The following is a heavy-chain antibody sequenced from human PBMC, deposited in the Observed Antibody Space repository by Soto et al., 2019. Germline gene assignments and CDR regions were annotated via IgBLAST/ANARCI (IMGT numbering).Heavy chain of an antibody. V-gene: IGHV3-21*01. D-gene: IGHD4-17*01. Sequence: EVQLVESGGGLVKPGGSLRLSCAASGFTFSSYSMNWVRQAPGKGLEWVSSISSSSYYIYHADSVKGRFTISRDNAKNPLYLQLNSLRAEDTAVYYCASHDYGGNQEDYYYNGMDVWGQGTTVTVSS. CDR2: ISSSSYYI. CDR1: GFTFSSYS. CDR3: ASHDYGGNQEDYYYNGMDV. J-gene: IGHJ6*02.